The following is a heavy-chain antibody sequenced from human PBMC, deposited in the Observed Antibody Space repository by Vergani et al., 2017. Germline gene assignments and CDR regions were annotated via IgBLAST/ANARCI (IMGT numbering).Heavy chain of an antibody. CDR1: GGSLRSNNYY. CDR3: ARPLQYRGDYYYMDG. Sequence: QLQLQESGPGLVKPSETLSLTCSVSGGSLRSNNYYRGWIRHPPGKGLEWICIINYSGSTYYKPSLKSRVTISVDTSKNQLSLKLSSVTAADTSVYYCARPLQYRGDYYYMDGWGKGTTVTVSS. D-gene: IGHD5-18*01. J-gene: IGHJ6*03. CDR2: INYSGST. V-gene: IGHV4-39*01.